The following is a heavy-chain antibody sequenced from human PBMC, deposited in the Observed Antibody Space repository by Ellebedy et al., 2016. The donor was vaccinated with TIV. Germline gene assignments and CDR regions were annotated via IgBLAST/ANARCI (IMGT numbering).Heavy chain of an antibody. CDR3: ASGGIAAAGTYYYYYGMDV. CDR1: GYTFTNCY. CDR2: ISAYNGNT. V-gene: IGHV1-18*04. Sequence: ASVKVSCKASGYTFTNCYIHWVRQAPGQGLEWMGWISAYNGNTNYAQKLQGRVTMTTDTSTSTAYMELRSLRSDDTAVYYCASGGIAAAGTYYYYYGMDVWGQGTTVTVSS. J-gene: IGHJ6*02. D-gene: IGHD6-13*01.